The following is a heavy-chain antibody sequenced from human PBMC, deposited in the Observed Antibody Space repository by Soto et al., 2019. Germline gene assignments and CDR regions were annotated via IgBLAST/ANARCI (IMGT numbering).Heavy chain of an antibody. CDR3: ARVPRIAARPPHYYYGMDV. V-gene: IGHV3-53*01. CDR1: GFTVSSNY. Sequence: GSLRLSCAASGFTVSSNYMSWVRQAPGKGLEWVSVIYSGGSTYYADSVKGRFTISRDNSKNTLHLQMNSLRAEDTAVYYCARVPRIAARPPHYYYGMDVWGQGTTVTVSS. CDR2: IYSGGST. J-gene: IGHJ6*02. D-gene: IGHD6-6*01.